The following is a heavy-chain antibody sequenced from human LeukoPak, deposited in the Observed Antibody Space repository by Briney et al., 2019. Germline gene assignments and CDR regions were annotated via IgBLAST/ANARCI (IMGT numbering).Heavy chain of an antibody. Sequence: PGGSLRLSCAASGFTFSSYAMSWVRQAPGKGLEWVSAISGSGGSTYYADSVKGRFTISRDNSKNTLYLQMNSLRAEDTAVYYCAKILYSGYEGGYFDYWGQGTLVTVSS. CDR3: AKILYSGYEGGYFDY. CDR2: ISGSGGST. D-gene: IGHD5-12*01. J-gene: IGHJ4*02. CDR1: GFTFSSYA. V-gene: IGHV3-23*01.